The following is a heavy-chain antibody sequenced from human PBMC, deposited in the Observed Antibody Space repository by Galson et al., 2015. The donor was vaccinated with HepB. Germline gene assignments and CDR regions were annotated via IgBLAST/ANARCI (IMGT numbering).Heavy chain of an antibody. CDR1: GYTLTELS. CDR3: ATGPNSGSYSAHYYYYYGMDV. V-gene: IGHV1-24*01. Sequence: SVKVSCKVSGYTLTELSMHWVRQAPGKGLEWMGGFDPEDGETIYAQKFQGRVTMTEDTSTDTAYMELSSLRSEDTAVYYCATGPNSGSYSAHYYYYYGMDVWGQGTTVTVSS. CDR2: FDPEDGET. D-gene: IGHD1-26*01. J-gene: IGHJ6*02.